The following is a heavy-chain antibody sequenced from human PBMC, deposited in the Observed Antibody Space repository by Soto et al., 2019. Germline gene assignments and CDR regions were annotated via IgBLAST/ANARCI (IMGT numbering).Heavy chain of an antibody. CDR2: IKQDGSEK. CDR1: GFTFSSYW. V-gene: IGHV3-7*01. CDR3: ARAEYSISPYYFDY. Sequence: GGSLRLSCAASGFTFSSYWISWVRQAPGKGLEWVANIKQDGSEKYYVDSVKGRFTISRDNAKNSLYLQMNSLRAEDTAVYYCARAEYSISPYYFDYWGQGTLVTVSS. D-gene: IGHD6-6*01. J-gene: IGHJ4*02.